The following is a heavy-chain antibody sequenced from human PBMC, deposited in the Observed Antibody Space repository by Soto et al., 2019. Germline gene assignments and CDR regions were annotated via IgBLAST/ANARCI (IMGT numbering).Heavy chain of an antibody. V-gene: IGHV3-33*01. D-gene: IGHD1-1*01. Sequence: QVQLVESGGGVVQPGRSLRLSCAASGFTFRDFGMHWVRQAPGKGLEWVAVIWYDGSDKHYVDSVKGRFTISRDNSKNTLYLQMNSLRAEDTAVYYCARQSLGNIRLRGLDFWGQGTLLTVSS. J-gene: IGHJ4*02. CDR2: IWYDGSDK. CDR1: GFTFRDFG. CDR3: ARQSLGNIRLRGLDF.